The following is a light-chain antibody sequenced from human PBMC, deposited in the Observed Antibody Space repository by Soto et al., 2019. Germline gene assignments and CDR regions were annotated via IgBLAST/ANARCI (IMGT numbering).Light chain of an antibody. V-gene: IGKV3-20*01. CDR3: QQYGSSGT. J-gene: IGKJ1*01. CDR2: GAS. Sequence: EIVLTQSPATLSLSPGERATLSCRASQSVTGNLAWYQQKPGQAPRLLIYGASTRATGIPARFSGSGSGTEFTLTISRLEPEDFAVYYCQQYGSSGTFGQGTKVDIK. CDR1: QSVTGN.